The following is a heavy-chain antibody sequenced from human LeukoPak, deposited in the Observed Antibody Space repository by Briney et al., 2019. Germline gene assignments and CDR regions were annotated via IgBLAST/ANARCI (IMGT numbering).Heavy chain of an antibody. J-gene: IGHJ4*02. V-gene: IGHV3-33*06. CDR1: GLSVSKYA. D-gene: IGHD2-2*01. Sequence: GGSLRLSCGASGLSVSKYAMHWVRQAPGKGLEWVAVIWYDSSKEYYLDSVKGRFTISRDNSKNTLYLQMNSLRAEDTAVYYCAKDLCSSSTCTFDYWGQGTLVTVS. CDR3: AKDLCSSSTCTFDY. CDR2: IWYDSSKE.